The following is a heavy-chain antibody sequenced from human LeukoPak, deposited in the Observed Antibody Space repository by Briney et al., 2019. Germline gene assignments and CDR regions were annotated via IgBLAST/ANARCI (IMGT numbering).Heavy chain of an antibody. CDR3: ATYNDYVGFDY. Sequence: GGSLRLSCTASGFTFSSYSMNWVRQAPGKGLEWVSSISSSSSYIYYADSVKGRFTISRDNAKNSLYLQMNNLRAEDTAVYYCATYNDYVGFDYWGQGTLVTVSS. D-gene: IGHD4-17*01. CDR1: GFTFSSYS. J-gene: IGHJ4*02. V-gene: IGHV3-21*01. CDR2: ISSSSSYI.